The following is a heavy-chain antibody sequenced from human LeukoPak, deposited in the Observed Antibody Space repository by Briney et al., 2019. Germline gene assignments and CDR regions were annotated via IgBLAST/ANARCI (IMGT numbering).Heavy chain of an antibody. J-gene: IGHJ6*04. CDR2: RNPNGGGT. CDR1: GYTDTRYD. V-gene: IGHV1-2*04. Sequence: ASVRVSDKAAGYTDTRYDMQWLRQAAGKGVEGRGWRNPNGGGTDYAQKFQGWVTMTRDTSISTAYMQLSRLRSDDTAVYYCARALGYCSSTSCPAYGMDVWGKGTTVTVSS. D-gene: IGHD2-2*01. CDR3: ARALGYCSSTSCPAYGMDV.